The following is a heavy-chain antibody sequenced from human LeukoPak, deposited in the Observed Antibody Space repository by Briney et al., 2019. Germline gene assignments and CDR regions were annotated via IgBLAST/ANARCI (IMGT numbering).Heavy chain of an antibody. J-gene: IGHJ4*02. CDR2: ISWNRGSI. Sequence: GRSLRLSCAASGFTFDDYAMHWVRQAPGKGLEWVSGISWNRGSIGYADSVKGRFTISRDNAKNSLYLQMNSLGAEDTALYYCAKDSCGGDCYSGFDYWGQGTLVTVSS. CDR1: GFTFDDYA. D-gene: IGHD2-21*02. CDR3: AKDSCGGDCYSGFDY. V-gene: IGHV3-9*01.